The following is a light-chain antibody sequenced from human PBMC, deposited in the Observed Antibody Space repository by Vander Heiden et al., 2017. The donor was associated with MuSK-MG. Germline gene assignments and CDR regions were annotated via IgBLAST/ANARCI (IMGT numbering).Light chain of an antibody. Sequence: EIVLTQSPGTLSLSPGERATLSCRASQSVSSSYLAWYQQKPGQAPRLLIYGASSRATGIPDRVGGSGSGTDFTLTISRLEPEDFAVYYCQQYGSSPPITFGQGTRLEIK. CDR2: GAS. J-gene: IGKJ5*01. CDR3: QQYGSSPPIT. V-gene: IGKV3-20*01. CDR1: QSVSSSY.